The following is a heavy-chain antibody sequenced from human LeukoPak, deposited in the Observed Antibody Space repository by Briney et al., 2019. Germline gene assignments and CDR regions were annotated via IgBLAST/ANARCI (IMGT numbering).Heavy chain of an antibody. Sequence: GGSLRLSCAASGFSFSYSWMTWVRQAPGKGLEWVGPIKSTTDGVTIDYAAPVKVRFTISRDDSEHTVYLQINSLKREHTAVYYCTTTLSTMPWGQGTPV. CDR2: IKSTTDGVTI. D-gene: IGHD2/OR15-2a*01. CDR3: TTTLSTMP. CDR1: GFSFSYSW. J-gene: IGHJ5*02. V-gene: IGHV3-15*01.